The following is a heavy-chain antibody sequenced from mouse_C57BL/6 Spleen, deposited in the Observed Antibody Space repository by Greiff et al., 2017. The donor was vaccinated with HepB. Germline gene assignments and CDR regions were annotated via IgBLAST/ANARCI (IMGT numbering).Heavy chain of an antibody. CDR1: GYTFTDYY. D-gene: IGHD2-4*01. J-gene: IGHJ3*01. CDR2: IYPGSGNT. CDR3: AREGYDYDGFAY. V-gene: IGHV1-76*01. Sequence: QVQLQQSGAELVRPGASVKLSCKASGYTFTDYYINWVKQRPGQGLEWIARIYPGSGNTYYNAKFKGKTNLTAEKSSSTAYMQLSGLTSEDSAVYFCAREGYDYDGFAYWGRGTLVTVSA.